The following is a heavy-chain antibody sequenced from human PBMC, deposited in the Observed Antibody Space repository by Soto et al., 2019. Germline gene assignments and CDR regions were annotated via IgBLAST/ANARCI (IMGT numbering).Heavy chain of an antibody. CDR2: IHFSGSV. D-gene: IGHD2-21*02. V-gene: IGHV4-30-4*08. CDR3: AREDDGGDRDYYGLDV. J-gene: IGHJ6*02. Sequence: QVQLQQSGPGLVKPSQTLSLTCTVSGGSISGDYYHWTWIRQSPGKGLEWIGYIHFSGSVLYNPSFKSRPTISVDTSKNQFSLDLMSATAADTAVYFCAREDDGGDRDYYGLDVWGQGTTVTVSS. CDR1: GGSISGDYYH.